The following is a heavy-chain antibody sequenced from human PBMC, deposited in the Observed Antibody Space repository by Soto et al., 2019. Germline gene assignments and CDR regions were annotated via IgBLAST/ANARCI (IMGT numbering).Heavy chain of an antibody. CDR3: ARGGVWGDLWSGYYYAFDI. J-gene: IGHJ3*02. Sequence: SETLSLTCSFSVVSITTGGYYWSWIRQHPGKGLEWIGYIYYSGNTYYNPSLKSRVTISLDTSKNQFSLKLSSVTAADTAVYYCARGGVWGDLWSGYYYAFDIWGQGTMVTVSS. V-gene: IGHV4-31*03. CDR1: VVSITTGGYY. D-gene: IGHD3-3*01. CDR2: IYYSGNT.